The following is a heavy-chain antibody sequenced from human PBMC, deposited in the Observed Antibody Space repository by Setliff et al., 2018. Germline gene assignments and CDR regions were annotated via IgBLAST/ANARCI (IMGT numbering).Heavy chain of an antibody. CDR3: ARDSYTSPDY. J-gene: IGHJ4*02. V-gene: IGHV3-21*01. D-gene: IGHD6-13*01. CDR1: GFTFSSYS. CDR2: ISSSSSYI. Sequence: GGSLRLSCAASGFTFSSYSMNWVRQAPGKGLEWVSSISSSSSYISYADSVKGRFTISRDNAKNTLYLQMNSLGAEDTAVYYCARDSYTSPDYWGQGTLVTVSS.